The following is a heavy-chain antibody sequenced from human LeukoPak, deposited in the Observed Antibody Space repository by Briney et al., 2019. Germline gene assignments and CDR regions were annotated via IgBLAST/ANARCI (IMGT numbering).Heavy chain of an antibody. CDR3: ASQYYSSSSLSGWFDP. D-gene: IGHD6-6*01. CDR1: GGSFRGYY. J-gene: IGHJ5*02. CDR2: INHSGST. V-gene: IGHV4-34*01. Sequence: TTSETLSLTCAVYGGSFRGYYWSWIRQPPGKGLEWIGEINHSGSTNYNPSLKSRVTISVDTSKNQFSLKLSSVTAADTAVYYCASQYYSSSSLSGWFDPWGQGTLVTVSS.